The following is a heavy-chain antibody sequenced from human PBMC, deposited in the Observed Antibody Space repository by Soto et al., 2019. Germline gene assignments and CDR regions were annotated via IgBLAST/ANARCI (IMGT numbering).Heavy chain of an antibody. D-gene: IGHD4-4*01. J-gene: IGHJ6*02. V-gene: IGHV1-8*01. CDR3: ASTSTVTTNYYYYGMDV. CDR2: MNPNSGNT. CDR1: GDTFNNYD. Sequence: GASVKVSCKASGDTFNNYDINWVRQATGQGLEWMGWMNPNSGNTGYAQKFQGRVTMTRNTSISTAYMELSSLRSEDTAVYYCASTSTVTTNYYYYGMDVWGQGTTVTVSS.